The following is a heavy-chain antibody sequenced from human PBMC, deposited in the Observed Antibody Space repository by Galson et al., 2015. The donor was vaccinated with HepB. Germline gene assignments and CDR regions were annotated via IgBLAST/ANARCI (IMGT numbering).Heavy chain of an antibody. D-gene: IGHD6-6*01. CDR3: ARGRSGAARPDYFDY. J-gene: IGHJ4*02. Sequence: SLRLSCAASGFTFSSYSMNWVRQAPGKGLVWVSRGNINGSSTTYADAVKGRFTISRDNAKNTLYLQMNSLRAEDTALYYCARGRSGAARPDYFDYWGQGTLVTVSS. CDR1: GFTFSSYS. V-gene: IGHV3-74*01. CDR2: GNINGSST.